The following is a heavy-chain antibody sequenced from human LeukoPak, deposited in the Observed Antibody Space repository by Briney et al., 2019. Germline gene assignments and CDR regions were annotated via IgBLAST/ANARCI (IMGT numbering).Heavy chain of an antibody. CDR2: IIVSGNSI. Sequence: PGGSLRLSCAASGFTFNTYAMSWVRQPPGKGLEWASLIIVSGNSIHYADSVKGRFTISRDNFKNTVFLQLNSLRPEDTAVYYCAKHGDNVWGSFRFGLDHWGQGTLVTVSS. CDR3: AKHGDNVWGSFRFGLDH. J-gene: IGHJ5*02. V-gene: IGHV3-23*01. CDR1: GFTFNTYA. D-gene: IGHD3-16*02.